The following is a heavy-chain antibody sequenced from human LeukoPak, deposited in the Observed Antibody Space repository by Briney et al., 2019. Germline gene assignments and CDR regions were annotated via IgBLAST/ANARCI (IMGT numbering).Heavy chain of an antibody. J-gene: IGHJ4*02. CDR1: GYTFTSYG. D-gene: IGHD3-22*01. CDR2: ISGYNGNA. Sequence: ASVKVSCKASGYTFTSYGLSWVRQAPGQGLEWMGWISGYNGNANYAQKFQGRVTMTTDTSTSTAYMELRSLRSDDTAVYYCARDGHRRYYYESSDYRFDYWGQGTLVTASS. CDR3: ARDGHRRYYYESSDYRFDY. V-gene: IGHV1-18*01.